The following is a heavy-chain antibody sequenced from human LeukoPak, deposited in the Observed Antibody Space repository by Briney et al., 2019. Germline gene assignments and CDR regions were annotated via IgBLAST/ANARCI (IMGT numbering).Heavy chain of an antibody. CDR3: ARAKISPYYYGSGSYQY. J-gene: IGHJ4*02. CDR2: INPNSGGT. D-gene: IGHD3-10*01. Sequence: ASVKVSCKASGYTFTGYYMHWVRQAPGQGLEWMGWINPNSGGTNYAQKFQGRVTMTRDTSISTAYMELSRLRSDDTAAYYCARAKISPYYYGSGSYQYWGQGTLVTVSS. V-gene: IGHV1-2*02. CDR1: GYTFTGYY.